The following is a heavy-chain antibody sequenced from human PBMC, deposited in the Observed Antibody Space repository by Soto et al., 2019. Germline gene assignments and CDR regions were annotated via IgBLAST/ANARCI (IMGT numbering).Heavy chain of an antibody. J-gene: IGHJ6*03. CDR1: GFTFSDYY. Sequence: QVQLVESGGGLVKPGGSLRLSCAASGFTFSDYYMSWIRQAPGKGLEWVSYISSSGSTIYYADSVKGRFTISRDNAKNALYLQRNSLRAEDTAVYYWARGETTVTITYYYYMDVWGKGTTVTVSS. CDR2: ISSSGSTI. CDR3: ARGETTVTITYYYYMDV. D-gene: IGHD4-17*01. V-gene: IGHV3-11*01.